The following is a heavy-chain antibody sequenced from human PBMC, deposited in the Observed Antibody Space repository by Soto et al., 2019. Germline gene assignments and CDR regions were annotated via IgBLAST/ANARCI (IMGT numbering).Heavy chain of an antibody. V-gene: IGHV3-23*01. CDR3: AKVCYYYDSSGYYYFDY. CDR2: ISGSGSTI. D-gene: IGHD3-22*01. Sequence: HPGGSLRLSCAASGFTFSSYAVSWVRQASGKGPEWISSISGSGSTIYYADSVKGRFTISRDNSKNTLYLQMSSPRAEDTAVYYCAKVCYYYDSSGYYYFDYWGQGTLVTVSS. J-gene: IGHJ4*02. CDR1: GFTFSSYA.